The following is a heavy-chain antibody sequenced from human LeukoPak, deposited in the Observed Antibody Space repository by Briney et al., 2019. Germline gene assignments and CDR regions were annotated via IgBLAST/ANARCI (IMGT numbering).Heavy chain of an antibody. CDR2: ISYDGSNK. CDR3: ARESDYCGGDCYLDS. J-gene: IGHJ4*02. Sequence: GRSLRLSCAASGFTFSSYAMHWVRQAPGKGLEWVAVISYDGSNKYYADSVKGRFTISRDNSKNTLYLQMNSLRAEDTAVYYCARESDYCGGDCYLDSWGQGTLVTVSS. D-gene: IGHD2-21*01. CDR1: GFTFSSYA. V-gene: IGHV3-30-3*01.